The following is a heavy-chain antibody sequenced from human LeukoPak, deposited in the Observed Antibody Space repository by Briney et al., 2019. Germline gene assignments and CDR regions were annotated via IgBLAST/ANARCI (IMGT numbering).Heavy chain of an antibody. V-gene: IGHV1-18*04. CDR1: GYTFTGYY. D-gene: IGHD6-13*01. CDR2: ISAYNGNT. Sequence: ASVKVSCKASGYTFTGYYIHWVRQAPGQGLEWMGWISAYNGNTNYAQKLQGRVTMTTDTSTSTAYMELRSLRSDDTAVYYCARARWQQPDGYWGQGTLVTVSS. CDR3: ARARWQQPDGY. J-gene: IGHJ4*02.